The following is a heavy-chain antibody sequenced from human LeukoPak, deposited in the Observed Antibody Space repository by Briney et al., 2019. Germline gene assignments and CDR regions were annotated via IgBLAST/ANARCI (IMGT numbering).Heavy chain of an antibody. J-gene: IGHJ4*02. Sequence: GASVKVSCKISGHTLNDLSIHWVRQAPGKGLEWMGGFDPEYAETNYAPKFQGRVSMTEDTATDTTYMELSSLRAEDTAVYYCARDYTGWSLGYWGQGTLVTVSS. CDR1: GHTLNDLS. CDR3: ARDYTGWSLGY. CDR2: FDPEYAET. V-gene: IGHV1-24*01. D-gene: IGHD6-19*01.